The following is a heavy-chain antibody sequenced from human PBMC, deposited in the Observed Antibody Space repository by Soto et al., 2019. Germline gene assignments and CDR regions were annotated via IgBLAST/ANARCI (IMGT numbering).Heavy chain of an antibody. J-gene: IGHJ5*02. CDR1: GVTFSSYA. D-gene: IGHD2-2*01. CDR3: ARAKADIVVVPAATPFDP. V-gene: IGHV1-69*06. Sequence: SVKVSCKASGVTFSSYAISWVRQAPGQGLEWMGGIIPIFGTANYAQKFQGRVTITADKSTSTAYMELSSLRSEDTAVYYCARAKADIVVVPAATPFDPWGQGTLVTVSS. CDR2: IIPIFGTA.